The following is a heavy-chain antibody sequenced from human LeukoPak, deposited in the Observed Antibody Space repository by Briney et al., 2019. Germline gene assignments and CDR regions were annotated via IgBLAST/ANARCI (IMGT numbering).Heavy chain of an antibody. CDR3: AKGYGDYYDSSGYYYGY. Sequence: ASVKVSCKASGYTFTSYDINWVRQATGQGLEWMGWMNPNSGNTGYAQKFQGRVTMTRDTSTSTVYMELSSLRSEDTAVYYCAKGYGDYYDSSGYYYGYWGQGTLVTVSS. CDR1: GYTFTSYD. J-gene: IGHJ4*02. D-gene: IGHD3-22*01. V-gene: IGHV1-8*02. CDR2: MNPNSGNT.